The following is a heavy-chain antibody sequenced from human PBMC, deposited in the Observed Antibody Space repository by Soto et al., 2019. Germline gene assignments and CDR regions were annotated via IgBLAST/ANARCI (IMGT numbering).Heavy chain of an antibody. J-gene: IGHJ5*02. Sequence: QVQLQESGPGLVKPSETLSLTCTVSGGSLGSYYWGWIRQPPGKGLEWIAYIYDSGTTYYNPSLKGRVTISVDTPKSQFSLNLTSVTSADTAVYYCARGAAFWFGPWGQGTLVTVSS. V-gene: IGHV4-59*01. CDR3: ARGAAFWFGP. CDR2: IYDSGTT. D-gene: IGHD2-15*01. CDR1: GGSLGSYY.